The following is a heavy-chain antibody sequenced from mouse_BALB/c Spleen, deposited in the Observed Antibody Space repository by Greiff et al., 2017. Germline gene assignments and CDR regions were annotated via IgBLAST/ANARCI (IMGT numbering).Heavy chain of an antibody. V-gene: IGHV5-4*02. D-gene: IGHD2-14*01. J-gene: IGHJ4*01. Sequence: EVHLVESGGGLVKPGGSLKLSCAASGFTFSDYYMYWVRQTPEKRLEWVATISDGGSYTYYPDSVKGRFTISRDNAKNNLYLQMSSLKSEDTAMYYCAREGYRYDGYAMDYWGQGTSVTVSS. CDR1: GFTFSDYY. CDR3: AREGYRYDGYAMDY. CDR2: ISDGGSYT.